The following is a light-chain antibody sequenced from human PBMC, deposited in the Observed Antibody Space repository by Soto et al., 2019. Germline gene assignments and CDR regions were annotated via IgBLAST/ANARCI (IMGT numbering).Light chain of an antibody. CDR3: QQYGSSPRLT. CDR1: QSVSSSY. Sequence: EIVLTQSPGTLSSSPGERVTLSCRASQSVSSSYLAWYQQKPGQAPRLLIYGASSRATGIPDRFSGSGSGTDFTLTISRLEPEDFAVYYCQQYGSSPRLTFGGGTKVEIK. J-gene: IGKJ4*01. CDR2: GAS. V-gene: IGKV3-20*01.